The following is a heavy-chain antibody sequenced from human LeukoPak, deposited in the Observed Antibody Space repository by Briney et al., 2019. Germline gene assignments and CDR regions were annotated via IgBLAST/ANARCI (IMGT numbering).Heavy chain of an antibody. Sequence: ASVNVSCKASGYTFTGYYMHWVRQAPGQGLDWVGWINPNSGGTNFAQKFQGRVTMTRDTSISTAYMELSRLRSDDTAVYYCARGLIWFGELSFDYWGQGTLVTVSS. J-gene: IGHJ4*02. V-gene: IGHV1-2*02. CDR2: INPNSGGT. CDR3: ARGLIWFGELSFDY. D-gene: IGHD3-10*01. CDR1: GYTFTGYY.